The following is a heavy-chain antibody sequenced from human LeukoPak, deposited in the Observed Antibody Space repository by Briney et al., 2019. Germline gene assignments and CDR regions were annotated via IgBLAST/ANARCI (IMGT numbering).Heavy chain of an antibody. V-gene: IGHV3-33*01. J-gene: IGHJ5*02. Sequence: GGFLRLSCAVSGFTFSNYGMQWVRQAPGKGLEWVALIWYDGSNAYYADSVKGRFTISRDNTKNTMYLQMNSLRAEDTAVYYCARDLLQYCISTSCRKPKFDPWGQGTLVTVSS. CDR2: IWYDGSNA. D-gene: IGHD2-2*01. CDR3: ARDLLQYCISTSCRKPKFDP. CDR1: GFTFSNYG.